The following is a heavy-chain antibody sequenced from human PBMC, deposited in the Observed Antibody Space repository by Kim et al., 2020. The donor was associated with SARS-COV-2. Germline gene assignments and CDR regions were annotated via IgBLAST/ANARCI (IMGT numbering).Heavy chain of an antibody. D-gene: IGHD3-10*01. Sequence: LKSRVTISVDTSKNQFSLKLSSVTAADTAVYYCARSITMVRGPYYYGMDVWGQGTTVTVSS. V-gene: IGHV4-34*01. J-gene: IGHJ6*02. CDR3: ARSITMVRGPYYYGMDV.